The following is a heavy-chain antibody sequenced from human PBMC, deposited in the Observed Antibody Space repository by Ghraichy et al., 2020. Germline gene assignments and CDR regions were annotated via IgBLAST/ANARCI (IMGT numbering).Heavy chain of an antibody. CDR2: IYYSGST. CDR3: ARVGMTTVTTGFRYYYYMDV. D-gene: IGHD4-11*01. J-gene: IGHJ6*03. CDR1: GGSISSYY. V-gene: IGHV4-59*01. Sequence: SETLSLTCTVSGGSISSYYWSWIRQPPGKGLEWIGYIYYSGSTNYNPSLKSRVTISVDTSKNQFSLKLSSVTAADTAVYYCARVGMTTVTTGFRYYYYMDVWGKGTTVTVSS.